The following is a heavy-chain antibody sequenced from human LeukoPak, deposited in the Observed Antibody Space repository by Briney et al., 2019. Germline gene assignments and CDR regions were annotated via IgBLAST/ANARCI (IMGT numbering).Heavy chain of an antibody. CDR2: IYYSGST. V-gene: IGHV4-59*12. Sequence: SETLSLTCTVSGGSISSYYWSWIRQPPGKGLEWIGCIYYSGSTNYNPSLKSRVTISVDTSKNQFSLKLSSVTAADTAVYYCAGSTHDYGDSDAFDIWGQGTMVTVSS. D-gene: IGHD4-17*01. J-gene: IGHJ3*02. CDR3: AGSTHDYGDSDAFDI. CDR1: GGSISSYY.